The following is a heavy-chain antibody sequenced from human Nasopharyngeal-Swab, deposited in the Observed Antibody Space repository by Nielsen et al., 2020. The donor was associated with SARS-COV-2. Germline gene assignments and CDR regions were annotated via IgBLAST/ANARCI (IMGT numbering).Heavy chain of an antibody. CDR2: IIPIFGTV. Sequence: SVKVSCKASGGTFSSYAISWVRQAPGQGLEWMGGIIPIFGTVNYAQKFQGRVTITADESTSTAYMELSSLRSEDTAVYYCAGGDDSLANSYYWGQGTLVTVSS. CDR3: AGGDDSLANSYY. CDR1: GGTFSSYA. V-gene: IGHV1-69*13. J-gene: IGHJ4*02. D-gene: IGHD3-22*01.